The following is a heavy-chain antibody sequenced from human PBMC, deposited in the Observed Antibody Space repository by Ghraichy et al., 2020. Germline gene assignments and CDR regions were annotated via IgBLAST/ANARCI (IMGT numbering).Heavy chain of an antibody. D-gene: IGHD7-27*01. CDR3: ARDKNWGKNFDY. J-gene: IGHJ4*02. CDR2: TWYDGSNI. CDR1: GFTFSSYG. V-gene: IGHV3-33*01. Sequence: GGSLRLSCAASGFTFSSYGMHWVRQAPGKGLEWVAVTWYDGSNIDYADSVKGRFTISRDNSKNTLYLQMNSLRAEDTAIYYCARDKNWGKNFDYWGQGTLVTVSS.